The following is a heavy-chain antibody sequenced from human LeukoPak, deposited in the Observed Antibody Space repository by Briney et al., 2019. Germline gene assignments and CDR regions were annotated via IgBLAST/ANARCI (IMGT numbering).Heavy chain of an antibody. CDR1: GGSFSGYY. J-gene: IGHJ5*02. Sequence: SETLSLTCAVYGGSFSGYYWSWIRQPPGKGLEWIGEINHSGSTNYNPSLKSRVTISVDTSKNQFSLKLSSVTAADTAVYYCAREETTVNWFGPWGQGTLVTVSS. CDR3: AREETTVNWFGP. D-gene: IGHD4-17*01. CDR2: INHSGST. V-gene: IGHV4-34*01.